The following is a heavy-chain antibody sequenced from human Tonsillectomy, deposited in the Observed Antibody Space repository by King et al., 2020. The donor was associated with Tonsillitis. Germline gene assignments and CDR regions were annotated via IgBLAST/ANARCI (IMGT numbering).Heavy chain of an antibody. CDR3: AKDGGQVWFSGYFDY. CDR2: IYSGGSST. CDR1: GFTFSSYA. D-gene: IGHD5-18*01. V-gene: IGHV3-23*03. J-gene: IGHJ4*02. Sequence: VQLVESGGGLVQPGGSLRLSCAASGFTFSSYAMSWVRQAPGKGLEWVSVIYSGGSSTYYADSVKGRFTISRDNSKNTLYLQMNSLRAEDTAVYYCAKDGGQVWFSGYFDYWGEGALVTVSS.